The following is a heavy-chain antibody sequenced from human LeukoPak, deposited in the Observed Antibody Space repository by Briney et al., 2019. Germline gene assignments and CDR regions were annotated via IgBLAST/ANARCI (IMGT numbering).Heavy chain of an antibody. V-gene: IGHV1-18*01. D-gene: IGHD1-26*01. Sequence: GASVKVSCKASGYTFTSYGISWVRQAPGQELEGMGWISAYNGNTNFAQKLQDRVTMTTDTSTSTAYRELRSLRSGDTAVYYWARGIVGVEKCFDYWGQGTLVTVSS. CDR1: GYTFTSYG. CDR2: ISAYNGNT. CDR3: ARGIVGVEKCFDY. J-gene: IGHJ4*02.